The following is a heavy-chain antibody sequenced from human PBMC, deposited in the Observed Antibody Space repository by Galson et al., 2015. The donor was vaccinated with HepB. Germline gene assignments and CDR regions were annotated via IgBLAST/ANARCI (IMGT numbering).Heavy chain of an antibody. J-gene: IGHJ6*02. CDR1: GFTFSSYS. D-gene: IGHD2-21*02. Sequence: SLRLSCAASGFTFSSYSMNWVRQAPGKGLEWVSYISSSSSTIYYADSVKGRFTISRDNAKNSLYLQMNSLRDEDTAVYYCARGAYCGGDCSYYYYYGMDVWGQGTTVTVSS. CDR2: ISSSSSTI. CDR3: ARGAYCGGDCSYYYYYGMDV. V-gene: IGHV3-48*02.